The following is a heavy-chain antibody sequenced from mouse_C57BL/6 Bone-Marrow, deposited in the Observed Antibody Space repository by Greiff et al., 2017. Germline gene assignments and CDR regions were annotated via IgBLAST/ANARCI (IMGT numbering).Heavy chain of an antibody. V-gene: IGHV1-55*01. CDR1: GYPFTTYW. CDR3: ACMSRTIFDY. J-gene: IGHJ2*01. D-gene: IGHD2-4*01. Sequence: VQLQQPGADLVKPGASVNLSCKASGYPFTTYWFTWLKQRPGQGLEWIGDIYLGSGSTNNNEKFKSNATLTVDTSSSTAYMQLSSLTSEDSAVYYCACMSRTIFDYWGQGTTLTVSS. CDR2: IYLGSGST.